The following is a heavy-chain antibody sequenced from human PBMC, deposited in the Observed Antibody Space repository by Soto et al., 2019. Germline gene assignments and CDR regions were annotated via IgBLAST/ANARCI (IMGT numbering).Heavy chain of an antibody. D-gene: IGHD3-3*01. V-gene: IGHV3-74*01. J-gene: IGHJ4*02. CDR2: ISGDGRSA. CDR3: TTFWSVADFDD. Sequence: GGSLRLSCAASGFTFSSYWMHWVRQSPGEGLVWVSRISGDGRSATYADSVKGRFTISRDNARNTLYLEMNSLRADDTAVYYCTTFWSVADFDDWGQGTLVTVSS. CDR1: GFTFSSYW.